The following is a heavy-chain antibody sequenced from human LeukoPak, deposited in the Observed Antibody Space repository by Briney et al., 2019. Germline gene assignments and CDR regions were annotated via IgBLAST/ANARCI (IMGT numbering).Heavy chain of an antibody. J-gene: IGHJ4*02. V-gene: IGHV4-59*01. CDR3: AREKYGSGSYYFDY. Sequence: PSETLSLTCTVSGGSISSYYWSWIRQPPGKGLEWIGYIYYSGSTNYNPSLKSRVTISVDTSKNQFSLKLSSVTAADTAVDYCAREKYGSGSYYFDYWGQGTLVTVSS. CDR1: GGSISSYY. D-gene: IGHD3-10*01. CDR2: IYYSGST.